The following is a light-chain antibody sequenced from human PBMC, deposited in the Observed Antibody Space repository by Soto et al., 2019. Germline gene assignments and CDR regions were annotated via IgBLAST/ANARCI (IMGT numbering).Light chain of an antibody. CDR3: QQYGSSSTWT. V-gene: IGKV3-20*01. J-gene: IGKJ1*01. Sequence: ETVLTQSPGTLSLSPGESATLSCRASQSVSSNYLAWYQQKPGQAPRLLIYGASSRATGIPDSVSGSGSGTDFTLSISRLEPEDFAVYYCQQYGSSSTWTFGQGTKVEIK. CDR1: QSVSSNY. CDR2: GAS.